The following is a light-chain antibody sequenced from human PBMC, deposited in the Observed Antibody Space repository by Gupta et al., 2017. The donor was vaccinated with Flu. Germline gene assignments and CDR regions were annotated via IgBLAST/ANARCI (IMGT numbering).Light chain of an antibody. V-gene: IGKV1-39*01. CDR3: QQTDSTPTWT. J-gene: IGKJ1*01. CDR2: AAS. Sequence: DIEMTQSPSSLSASVGERVTITCRASQSISSYLNWYQQKQGKAPKLLIYAASSWQSRVVSRFSGSGDGTDVSLTIISRQQEDFAAYYCQQTDSTPTWTFGQGTKVESK. CDR1: QSISSY.